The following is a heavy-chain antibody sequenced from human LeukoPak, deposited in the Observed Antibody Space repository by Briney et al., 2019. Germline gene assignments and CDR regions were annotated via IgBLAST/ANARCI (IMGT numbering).Heavy chain of an antibody. CDR2: INSDGSST. D-gene: IGHD1-7*01. V-gene: IGHV3-74*01. J-gene: IGHJ5*02. CDR1: GFTFSSYW. CDR3: ARGTYNWNYVRDNWFDP. Sequence: GGSLRLSCAASGFTFSSYWMHWVRQAPGKGLVWVSRINSDGSSTSYADSVKGRFTISRDNAKNTLYLQMNSLRAEDTAVYYCARGTYNWNYVRDNWFDPWGQGTLVTVSS.